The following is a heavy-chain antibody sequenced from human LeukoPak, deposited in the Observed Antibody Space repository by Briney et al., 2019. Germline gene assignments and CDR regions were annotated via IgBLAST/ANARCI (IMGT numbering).Heavy chain of an antibody. V-gene: IGHV5-51*01. D-gene: IGHD2-2*01. CDR3: ARRGGVPAARYYYYYGMDV. CDR1: GYSFTIYW. CDR2: IYPGDSDT. J-gene: IGHJ6*02. Sequence: GESLTISCTGSGYSFTIYWIGWVRQMPGKGLEWMGIIYPGDSDTRYSPSFQGQVTIPADKSISTAYLQWSSLKASDTAMYYCARRGGVPAARYYYYYGMDVWGQGTTVTVSS.